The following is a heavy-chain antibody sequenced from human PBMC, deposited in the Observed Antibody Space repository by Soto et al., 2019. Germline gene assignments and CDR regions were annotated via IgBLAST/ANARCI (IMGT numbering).Heavy chain of an antibody. D-gene: IGHD3-9*01. CDR3: ARSSLRYFDWLLGQHQLFDY. CDR2: IYYSGST. CDR1: GGSISSYY. Sequence: TLSLTCTVSGGSISSYYWSWIRQPPGKGLEWIGYIYYSGSTNYNPSLKSRVTISVDTSKNQFSLKLSSVTAADTAVYYCARSSLRYFDWLLGQHQLFDYWGQGTLVIVSS. J-gene: IGHJ4*02. V-gene: IGHV4-59*08.